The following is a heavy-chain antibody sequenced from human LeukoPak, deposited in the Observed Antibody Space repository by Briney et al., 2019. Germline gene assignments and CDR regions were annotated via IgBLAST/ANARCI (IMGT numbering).Heavy chain of an antibody. CDR3: ARSRTSSPYDKNLNF. J-gene: IGHJ4*02. V-gene: IGHV3-21*01. D-gene: IGHD1-14*01. CDR1: GFTFNSYT. Sequence: GGSLRLSCTASGFTFNSYTISWVREAPGKGLESVSSISGSGNYIYLAASVKGRFTISRDDAQNSVYLQMNSLKDEDTAVYYCARSRTSSPYDKNLNFWGQGTLVIVSS. CDR2: ISGSGNYI.